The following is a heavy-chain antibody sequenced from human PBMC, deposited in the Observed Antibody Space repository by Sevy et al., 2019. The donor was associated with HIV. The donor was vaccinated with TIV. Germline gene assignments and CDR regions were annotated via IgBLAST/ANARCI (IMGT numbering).Heavy chain of an antibody. D-gene: IGHD1-1*01. Sequence: GGSLRLSCAASGFTFNRYSMHWVRQAPGKGLEWVATISFDATNKHYPASVKGRFTISRDNFQNSLFLQMDSLRPEDTAVYYWALERLSSDVAEYFQNWGQGTLVTVSS. CDR2: ISFDATNK. CDR1: GFTFNRYS. J-gene: IGHJ1*01. V-gene: IGHV3-30-3*01. CDR3: ALERLSSDVAEYFQN.